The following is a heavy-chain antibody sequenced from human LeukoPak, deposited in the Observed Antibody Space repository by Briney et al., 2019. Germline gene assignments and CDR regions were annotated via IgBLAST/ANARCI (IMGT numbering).Heavy chain of an antibody. V-gene: IGHV1-2*04. J-gene: IGHJ3*02. CDR3: AKGFLEHDAFDI. D-gene: IGHD1/OR15-1a*01. Sequence: KFQGWVTMTRDTSISTAYMELSRLRSDDTAVYYCAKGFLEHDAFDIWGQGTMVTVSS.